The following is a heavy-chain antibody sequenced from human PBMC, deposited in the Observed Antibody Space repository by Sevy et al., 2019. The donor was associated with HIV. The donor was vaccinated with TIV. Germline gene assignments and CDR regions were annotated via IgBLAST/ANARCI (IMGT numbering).Heavy chain of an antibody. V-gene: IGHV3-23*01. CDR2: ISGSGGST. Sequence: GESLKISCAASGFTFSTYTMNWVRQAPGKGLEWVPAISGSGGSTYYADSVKGRFTISRDKSKNTLFLQMNSLRAEDTDVYYCAKGDSTFYGLDVWGQGTTVTVSS. CDR1: GFTFSTYT. J-gene: IGHJ6*02. D-gene: IGHD6-13*01. CDR3: AKGDSTFYGLDV.